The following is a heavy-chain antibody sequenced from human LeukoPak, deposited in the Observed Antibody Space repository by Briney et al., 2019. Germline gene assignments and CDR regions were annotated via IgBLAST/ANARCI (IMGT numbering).Heavy chain of an antibody. CDR1: GFTFSSYW. J-gene: IGHJ6*02. V-gene: IGHV3-74*01. D-gene: IGHD3-22*01. CDR2: INSDGSST. CDR3: ARGYVSSGYLNYYYYYGMDV. Sequence: PGGSLRLSCAASGFTFSSYWMHWVRQAPGKGLVWVSRINSDGSSTSYADSVKGRFTISRDNAKNTLYLQMNSLRAEDTAVYYCARGYVSSGYLNYYYYYGMDVWGQGTTVTVSS.